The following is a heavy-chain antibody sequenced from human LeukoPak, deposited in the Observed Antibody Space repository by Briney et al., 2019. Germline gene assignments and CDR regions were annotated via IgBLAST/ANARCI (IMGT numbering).Heavy chain of an antibody. D-gene: IGHD3-10*02. Sequence: GGSLRLSCAASGFTLSSYAMSWVRQAPGKGLEWVSAISDSGNTYHADSVKGRFTISRDNAKNSLYLQMNSLRAEDTAVYYCAELGITMIGGVWGKGTTVTISS. CDR3: AELGITMIGGV. V-gene: IGHV3-23*01. CDR2: ISDSGNT. CDR1: GFTLSSYA. J-gene: IGHJ6*04.